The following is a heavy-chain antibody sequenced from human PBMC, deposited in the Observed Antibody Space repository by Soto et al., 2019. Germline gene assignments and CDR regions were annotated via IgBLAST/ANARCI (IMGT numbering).Heavy chain of an antibody. CDR1: GYTFTSYG. J-gene: IGHJ6*02. CDR2: ISGYNGKT. D-gene: IGHD2-21*02. V-gene: IGHV1-18*01. CDR3: AREGDVPYYYSGMDV. Sequence: QVQLVQSGGEVKKPGASVKVSCKASGYTFTSYGISWVRQAPGQGLEWMGWISGYNGKTNYAQKVQDRATMTTDTSTSTVYMERRSLRSDDTAVYYCAREGDVPYYYSGMDVWGQGTTVTVSS.